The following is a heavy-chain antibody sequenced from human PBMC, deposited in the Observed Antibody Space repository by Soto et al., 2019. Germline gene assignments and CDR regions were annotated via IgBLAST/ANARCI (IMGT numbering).Heavy chain of an antibody. J-gene: IGHJ4*02. D-gene: IGHD3-3*01. V-gene: IGHV3-23*01. CDR2: ISGSGDST. CDR3: AKDTPQEWLLVFHY. CDR1: GFTFSNYA. Sequence: EVQLLESGGGLVQPGGSLRLSCAGSGFTFSNYAMSWVRQAPGKGLEWVSAISGSGDSTYYANSVKGRFTISRDNSKDTLYLQMNSLRAEDTAVYYCAKDTPQEWLLVFHYWGQGPLVTVSS.